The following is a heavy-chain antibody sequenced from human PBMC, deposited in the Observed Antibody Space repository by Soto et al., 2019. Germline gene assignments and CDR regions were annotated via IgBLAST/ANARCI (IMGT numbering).Heavy chain of an antibody. J-gene: IGHJ4*02. Sequence: QVQLQESGPGLVKPSETLSLTCTVSGGSISSYYWSWIRQPAGKGLEWIGRIYTSGSTNYNPSLKSRVTMSVDTSNNQFSLKLSSVTAADTAVYYCARGQETYYDFWSGYYTGIWYFDYWGQGTLVTVSS. CDR1: GGSISSYY. CDR3: ARGQETYYDFWSGYYTGIWYFDY. CDR2: IYTSGST. D-gene: IGHD3-3*01. V-gene: IGHV4-4*07.